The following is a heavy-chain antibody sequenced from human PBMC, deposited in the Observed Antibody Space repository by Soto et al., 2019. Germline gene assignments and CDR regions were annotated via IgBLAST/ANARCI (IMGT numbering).Heavy chain of an antibody. CDR2: ISSSSSYI. Sequence: KPGGSLRLSCAASGFTFSSYSMNWVRQSPGKGLEWVSSISSSSSYIYYADSVKGRFTISRDNAKNSLYLQMNSLRAEDTAVYYCAREGGGSGGYYYYGMDVWGQGTTVTVSS. D-gene: IGHD2-15*01. J-gene: IGHJ6*02. V-gene: IGHV3-21*01. CDR1: GFTFSSYS. CDR3: AREGGGSGGYYYYGMDV.